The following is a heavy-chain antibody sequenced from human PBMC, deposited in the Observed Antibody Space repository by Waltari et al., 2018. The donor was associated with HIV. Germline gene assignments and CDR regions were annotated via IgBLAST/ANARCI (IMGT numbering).Heavy chain of an antibody. D-gene: IGHD3-9*01. J-gene: IGHJ2*01. CDR1: GYTFTSYS. V-gene: IGHV7-4-1*01. Sequence: QVQLMQSGSELQKPGASVKLSCKTSGYTFTSYSINWVRQAPGQGLEGMGWINTNTGKPTYAQGFTGRFVFSLDTSVSTAHLEISSLNVEDTAMYFCARKTPSTGTYFDVWGRGTLVIVSS. CDR3: ARKTPSTGTYFDV. CDR2: INTNTGKP.